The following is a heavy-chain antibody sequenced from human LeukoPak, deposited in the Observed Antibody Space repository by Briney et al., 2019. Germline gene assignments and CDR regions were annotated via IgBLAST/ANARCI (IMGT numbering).Heavy chain of an antibody. CDR2: IYYGGST. V-gene: IGHV4-59*01. Sequence: SETLSLTCSVSGDSITSYYWSWIRQPLGKGLEWIGHIYYGGSTIYKPSLKSRVTMSVDTSKNQISLKVTSVTAADTAVYYCARRGVMGGFDIWGQGTMVTVSS. CDR1: GDSITSYY. CDR3: ARRGVMGGFDI. J-gene: IGHJ3*02. D-gene: IGHD3-16*01.